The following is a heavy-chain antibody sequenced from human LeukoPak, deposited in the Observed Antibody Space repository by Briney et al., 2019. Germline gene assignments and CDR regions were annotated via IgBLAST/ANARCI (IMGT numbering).Heavy chain of an antibody. CDR1: GFTFGNSW. J-gene: IGHJ3*01. CDR2: ISADGSTA. Sequence: GGSLRLSCAASGFTFGNSWVHWVRQAPGKGLVWVSLISADGSTATYADSVKARFTISRDNARNTLSLQMNSLTIEDTAVYYCVVVVEPPDSDGFDVWGQGTMITVSS. CDR3: VVVVEPPDSDGFDV. V-gene: IGHV3-74*01. D-gene: IGHD1-14*01.